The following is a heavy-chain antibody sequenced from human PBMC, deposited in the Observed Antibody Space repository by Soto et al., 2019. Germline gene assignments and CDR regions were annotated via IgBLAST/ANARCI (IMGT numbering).Heavy chain of an antibody. D-gene: IGHD3-10*01. CDR1: GFIFSSYA. CDR3: ATTPGRVYYYYYYGMDV. CDR2: ISGSGTTA. V-gene: IGHV3-23*01. Sequence: PGGSLRLSCAASGFIFSSYAMSWVRQAPGKGLEWVSAISGSGTTAYYADSVKGRFTISRDNSKNTLYLQMNSLRAEDTAVYYCATTPGRVYYYYYYGMDVWGQGTTVTVSS. J-gene: IGHJ6*02.